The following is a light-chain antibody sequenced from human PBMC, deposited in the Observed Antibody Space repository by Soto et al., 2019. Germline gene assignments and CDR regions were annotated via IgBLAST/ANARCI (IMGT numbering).Light chain of an antibody. Sequence: EIVLTQSAGTLSLSPGERSTLSCRASQTVRGSYLAWFQQKPGQAPRILIYAASTRAAGVPDRFSGSGSGTAFSFTINRLEPEDYAVYYCQHYGPSPITCGQGTKVEIK. CDR3: QHYGPSPIT. CDR2: AAS. V-gene: IGKV3-20*01. J-gene: IGKJ1*01. CDR1: QTVRGSY.